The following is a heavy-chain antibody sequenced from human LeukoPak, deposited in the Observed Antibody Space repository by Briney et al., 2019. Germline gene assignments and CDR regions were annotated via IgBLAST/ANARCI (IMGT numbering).Heavy chain of an antibody. J-gene: IGHJ5*02. CDR2: IHSSGYT. CDR1: GGSISSYY. V-gene: IGHV4-4*09. CDR3: AKRQGPNSGSYDYFDP. Sequence: SETLSLTCTVSGGSISSYYWSWIRQPPGQGLEWIAYIHSSGYTNYNPSLKGRVTISVDTSKNQFSLKVTSVTAADTAVYYCAKRQGPNSGSYDYFDPWGQGTLVTVSS. D-gene: IGHD1-26*01.